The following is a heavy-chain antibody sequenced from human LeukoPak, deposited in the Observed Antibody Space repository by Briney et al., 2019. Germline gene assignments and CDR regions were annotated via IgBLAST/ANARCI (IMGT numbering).Heavy chain of an antibody. J-gene: IGHJ4*02. V-gene: IGHV3-23*01. CDR1: GFTFSSYA. CDR3: AMTRGYSGYVFDY. D-gene: IGHD5-12*01. Sequence: GGSLRLSCAASGFTFSSYAMSWVRQAPGRGLEWVSAISGSGGSTYYADSVNGRFTISRDNSKNTLYLQMNSLRAEDTAVYYCAMTRGYSGYVFDYWGQGTLVTVSS. CDR2: ISGSGGST.